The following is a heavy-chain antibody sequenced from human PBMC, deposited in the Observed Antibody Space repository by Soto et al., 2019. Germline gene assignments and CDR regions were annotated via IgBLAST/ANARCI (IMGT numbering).Heavy chain of an antibody. D-gene: IGHD3-10*01. CDR2: ISSSGSTI. CDR1: GFTFSSYE. CDR3: ARGLRVRGVTTNYYGMDV. V-gene: IGHV3-48*03. Sequence: EVQLVESGGGLVQPGESLRLSCAASGFTFSSYEMNWVRQAPGKGLEWVSYISSSGSTIYYADSVKGRFTISRDNAKNSLYLQMNSLRAEDTAVYYCARGLRVRGVTTNYYGMDVWGQGTTVTVSS. J-gene: IGHJ6*02.